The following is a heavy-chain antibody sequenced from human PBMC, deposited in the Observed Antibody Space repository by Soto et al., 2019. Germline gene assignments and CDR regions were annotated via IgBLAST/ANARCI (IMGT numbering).Heavy chain of an antibody. D-gene: IGHD3-22*01. Sequence: PGGSLRLSCAASGFTFSSYSMNWVRQAPGKGLEWVSSISSSSSYIYYADSVKGRFTISRDNAKNSLYMQMNSLRAEETAVYYCARGEYYYDSNYNWFDPWGQGTLVTVSS. CDR3: ARGEYYYDSNYNWFDP. CDR1: GFTFSSYS. V-gene: IGHV3-21*01. CDR2: ISSSSSYI. J-gene: IGHJ5*02.